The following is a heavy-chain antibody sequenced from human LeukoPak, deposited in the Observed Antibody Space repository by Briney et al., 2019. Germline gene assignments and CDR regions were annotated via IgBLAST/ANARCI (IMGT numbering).Heavy chain of an antibody. CDR1: GFTFSSYG. CDR2: ISYDGSNK. D-gene: IGHD3-10*01. J-gene: IGHJ4*02. CDR3: AKRKDSFDYGSGSLDY. V-gene: IGHV3-30*18. Sequence: PGRSLRLSCAASGFTFSSYGMHWVRQAPGKGLEWVAVISYDGSNKYYADSVKGRFTISRDNSKNTLYLQMNSLRAEDTAVYYCAKRKDSFDYGSGSLDYWGQGTLVTVSS.